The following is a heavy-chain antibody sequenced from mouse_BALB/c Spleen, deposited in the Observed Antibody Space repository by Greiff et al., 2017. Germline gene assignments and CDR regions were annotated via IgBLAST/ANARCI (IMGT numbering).Heavy chain of an antibody. CDR2: IDPANGNT. V-gene: IGHV14-3*02. Sequence: EVQLVESGAELVKPGASVKLSCTASGFNIKDTYMHWVKQRPEQGLEWIGRIDPANGNTKYDPKFQGKATITADTSSNTAYLQLSSLTSEDTAVYYCTRLDGNYLDYWGQGTTLTVSS. CDR1: GFNIKDTY. D-gene: IGHD2-1*01. CDR3: TRLDGNYLDY. J-gene: IGHJ2*01.